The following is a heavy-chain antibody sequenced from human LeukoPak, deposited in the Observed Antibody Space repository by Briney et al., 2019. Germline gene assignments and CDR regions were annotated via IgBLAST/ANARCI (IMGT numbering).Heavy chain of an antibody. D-gene: IGHD3-16*02. CDR1: GGSFSGYY. CDR3: ARGRTTYDYVWGSYRPPDY. V-gene: IGHV4-34*01. CDR2: INHRGST. J-gene: IGHJ4*02. Sequence: SETLSLTCAVYGGSFSGYYWNWIRQPPGKGLEWIGEINHRGSTNYNPSLKSRVTISVDTSKKQFSLKLSSVTAADTAMYYCARGRTTYDYVWGSYRPPDYWGQGTLVTVSS.